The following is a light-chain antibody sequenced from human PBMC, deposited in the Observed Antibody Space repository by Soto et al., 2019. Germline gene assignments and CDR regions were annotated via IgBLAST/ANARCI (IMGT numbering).Light chain of an antibody. V-gene: IGKV1-39*01. Sequence: DIQMTQSPSSLSASVGDRVTITCRTSQNIDNYLNWYQQKPGKAPKILIYAASFLQSGVPSRFSGSGSGTTFTLTISTLQVEDFATYCCQQTYGTPPWTFGQGTKVEIK. CDR3: QQTYGTPPWT. J-gene: IGKJ1*01. CDR2: AAS. CDR1: QNIDNY.